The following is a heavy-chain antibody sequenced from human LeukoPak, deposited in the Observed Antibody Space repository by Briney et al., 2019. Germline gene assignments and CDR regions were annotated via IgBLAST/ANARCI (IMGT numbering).Heavy chain of an antibody. Sequence: PGGSLRLSCAASAFTFSSYAIHWVRQAPGKGLEWVAVISYDGSNKYYADSVKGRFTISRDNSKNTVYLQMNSLRAEDTAVYYCASPGGPKRPPGDYWGQGTLVTVSS. J-gene: IGHJ4*02. CDR1: AFTFSSYA. V-gene: IGHV3-30-3*01. CDR2: ISYDGSNK. CDR3: ASPGGPKRPPGDY. D-gene: IGHD1-14*01.